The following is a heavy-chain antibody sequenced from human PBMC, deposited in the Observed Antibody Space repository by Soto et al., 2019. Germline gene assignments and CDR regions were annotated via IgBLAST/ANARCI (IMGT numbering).Heavy chain of an antibody. Sequence: SETLSLTCTVSGGSISSGGYYWSWIRQHPGKGLEWIGYIYYNGSTYYNPSLKSRVTLSVDRSKNQFSLKLSSVTAADTAVYYCARDSWNYAFDYWGQGTLVTVSS. CDR1: GGSISSGGYY. V-gene: IGHV4-31*03. CDR3: ARDSWNYAFDY. CDR2: IYYNGST. J-gene: IGHJ4*02. D-gene: IGHD1-7*01.